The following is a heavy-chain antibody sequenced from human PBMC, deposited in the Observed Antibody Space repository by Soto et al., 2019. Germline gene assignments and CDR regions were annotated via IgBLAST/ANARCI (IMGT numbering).Heavy chain of an antibody. Sequence: EVQLVESGGGLVQPGGSLRLSCAASGFTFSSYSMTWVRQAPGKGLEWVSYISSSSTTIKYADSVKGRFSISRDNAKNSLYLQMNGLRAEDTAVYYCARMSVAGTDDYWGQGTLVTVSS. V-gene: IGHV3-48*04. J-gene: IGHJ4*02. CDR2: ISSSSTTI. CDR1: GFTFSSYS. D-gene: IGHD6-19*01. CDR3: ARMSVAGTDDY.